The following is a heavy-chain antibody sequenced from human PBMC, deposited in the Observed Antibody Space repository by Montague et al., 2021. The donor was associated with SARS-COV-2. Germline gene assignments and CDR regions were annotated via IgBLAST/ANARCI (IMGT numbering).Heavy chain of an antibody. CDR2: IYTSGST. CDR1: GDSIRSGTYY. V-gene: IGHV4-61*02. J-gene: IGHJ4*02. Sequence: TLSLTCTVSGDSIRSGTYYWNWVRQPAGKGLEWIGRIYTSGSTNYNPSLKSRVTMSVDTSKNQFSLRLSSVTAADTAVYYCARGQPADCTGGNCHPFDYWGQGTLVTVSS. D-gene: IGHD2-15*01. CDR3: ARGQPADCTGGNCHPFDY.